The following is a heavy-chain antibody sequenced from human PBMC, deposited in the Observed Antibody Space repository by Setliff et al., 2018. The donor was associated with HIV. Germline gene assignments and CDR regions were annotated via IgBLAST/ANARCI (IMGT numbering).Heavy chain of an antibody. D-gene: IGHD6-6*01. Sequence: GASVKVSCKASRYTFTRFEINWVRQAPGQGLEWMGWMKPDSGNTGYAQKFQGRVTMTRNTSISTAYLELSNLRSEDTAVYYCARDRERGQYSRSAVGGYYYYYMDVWGKGTTVTVSS. CDR1: RYTFTRFE. CDR3: ARDRERGQYSRSAVGGYYYYYMDV. J-gene: IGHJ6*03. CDR2: MKPDSGNT. V-gene: IGHV1-8*01.